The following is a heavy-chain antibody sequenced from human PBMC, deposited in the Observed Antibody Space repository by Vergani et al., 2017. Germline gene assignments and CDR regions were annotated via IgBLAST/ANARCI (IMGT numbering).Heavy chain of an antibody. J-gene: IGHJ6*02. V-gene: IGHV1-2*02. CDR1: GYTFTGYY. CDR2: INPNSGGT. Sequence: QVQLVQSGAEVKKPGASVKVSCKASGYTFTGYYMHWVRQAPGQGLEWMGWINPNSGGTNYAQKLQGRVTMTTDTSTSTAYMELRSLRSDDTAVYYCARDRVGTIFGVATYGMDVWGQGTTVTVSS. D-gene: IGHD3-3*01. CDR3: ARDRVGTIFGVATYGMDV.